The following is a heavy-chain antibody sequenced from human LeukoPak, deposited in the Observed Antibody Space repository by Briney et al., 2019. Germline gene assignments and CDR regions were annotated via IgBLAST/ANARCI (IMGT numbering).Heavy chain of an antibody. CDR2: ISWDGGST. CDR3: AKVAMVRGVITRYYYYGMDV. V-gene: IGHV3-43D*04. D-gene: IGHD3-10*01. Sequence: GGSLRLSCAASGFTFDVYAMHWVRQARGKGLGWVSLISWDGGSTYYADSVKGRFTISRNNSKNSAYLQMNSLRAEDTALYYCAKVAMVRGVITRYYYYGMDVWGKGTTVTVSS. CDR1: GFTFDVYA. J-gene: IGHJ6*04.